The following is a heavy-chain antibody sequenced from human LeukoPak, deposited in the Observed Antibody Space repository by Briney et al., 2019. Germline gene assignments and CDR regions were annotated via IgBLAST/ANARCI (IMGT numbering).Heavy chain of an antibody. Sequence: GESLKFSYKAFGYTFTHQCICWGCQKSGSGLEWMGIIYPRDSDTRYSPSFQGHVTISADTSINTAYLVWIRLEASDTGIYYCTCYSDVIRAIWGQGTLVTVSS. J-gene: IGHJ4*02. V-gene: IGHV5-51*01. CDR1: GYTFTHQC. D-gene: IGHD2-15*01. CDR3: TCYSDVIRAI. CDR2: IYPRDSDT.